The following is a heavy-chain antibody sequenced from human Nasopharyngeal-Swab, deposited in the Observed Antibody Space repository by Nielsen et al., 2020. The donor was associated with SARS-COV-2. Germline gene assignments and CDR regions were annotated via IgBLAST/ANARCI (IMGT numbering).Heavy chain of an antibody. V-gene: IGHV1-58*01. CDR1: AFTFTSSA. CDR2: IVVGSGNT. J-gene: IGHJ6*02. CDR3: WAYSSGPYYYYYGMDV. Sequence: SVKVSCKASAFTFTSSAVQWVRQARGQRLEGRGWIVVGSGNTNYAQKFQERVTITRDMSTSTAYMELSSLRSEDTAVYYCWAYSSGPYYYYYGMDVWGQGTTVTVSS. D-gene: IGHD4-11*01.